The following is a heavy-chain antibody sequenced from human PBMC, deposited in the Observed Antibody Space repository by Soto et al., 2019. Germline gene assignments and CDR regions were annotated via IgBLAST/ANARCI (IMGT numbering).Heavy chain of an antibody. V-gene: IGHV3-30-3*01. CDR1: GFSFRNYN. CDR3: VRETQIVMVVVPTPGSPGAFDM. J-gene: IGHJ3*02. Sequence: QMQLVESGGGVVQPGRSLRLSCAASGFSFRNYNLHWVRQAPGKGLEWVAVVSHDGGNKHYAESVKGRLSISRDSSRDTLYLQMSSLRPEDTAVYYCVRETQIVMVVVPTPGSPGAFDMWGQGTMVTVSS. CDR2: VSHDGGNK. D-gene: IGHD2-15*01.